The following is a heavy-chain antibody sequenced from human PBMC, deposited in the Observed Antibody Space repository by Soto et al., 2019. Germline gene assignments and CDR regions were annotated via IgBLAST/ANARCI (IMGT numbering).Heavy chain of an antibody. CDR3: ARYGFGELLGFDY. V-gene: IGHV4-31*03. CDR2: IDYSGST. J-gene: IGHJ4*02. D-gene: IGHD3-10*01. Sequence: QVQLQESGPGLVKPSQTLSLTCTVSGGSISSGGYYWSWIRQHPGKGLEWIGYIDYSGSTYYNPSLKSRVTISVDTSKNQFSLKLSSVTAADTAVYYGARYGFGELLGFDYLFQGTLVTVSS. CDR1: GGSISSGGYY.